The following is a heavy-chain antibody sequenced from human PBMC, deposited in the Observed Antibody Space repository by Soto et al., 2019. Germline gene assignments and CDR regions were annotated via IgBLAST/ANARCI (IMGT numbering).Heavy chain of an antibody. CDR3: ARGSIAARLDNWLDP. CDR2: INPNSGGT. D-gene: IGHD6-6*01. CDR1: GYTFTGYY. J-gene: IGHJ5*02. Sequence: ASVKVSCKASGYTFTGYYMHWVRQAPGQGLEWMGWINPNSGGTNYAQKFQGWVTMTRDTSISTAYMELSRLRSDDTAVYYCARGSIAARLDNWLDPWGQGTLVTVSS. V-gene: IGHV1-2*04.